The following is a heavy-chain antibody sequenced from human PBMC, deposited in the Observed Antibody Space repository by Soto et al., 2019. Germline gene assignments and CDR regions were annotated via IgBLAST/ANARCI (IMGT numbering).Heavy chain of an antibody. D-gene: IGHD3-9*01. CDR2: IIPIFGTA. CDR3: ARGDRWLGAFDI. J-gene: IGHJ3*02. CDR1: GGTFSSYA. V-gene: IGHV1-69*01. Sequence: QVQLVQSGAEVKKPGSSVKVSCKASGGTFSSYAISWVRQAPGQGLEWMGGIIPIFGTANYAQKFQGRVKNNADESTSTAYMELSSLRSEDTAVYYCARGDRWLGAFDIWGQGTMVTVSS.